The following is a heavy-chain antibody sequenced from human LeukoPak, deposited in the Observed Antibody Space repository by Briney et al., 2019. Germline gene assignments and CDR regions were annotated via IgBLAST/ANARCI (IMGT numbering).Heavy chain of an antibody. D-gene: IGHD7-27*01. Sequence: PGGSLRLSCAASAFTFSVYSMHWVRRAPGRGREWISYIDTSSSTMYYADSVMGRFTISRDNAKQTLYLQMNSLRDEDTAVYYCAREDDSWGPNNLDLWGQGTMATVSS. V-gene: IGHV3-48*02. J-gene: IGHJ3*01. CDR2: IDTSSSTM. CDR3: AREDDSWGPNNLDL. CDR1: AFTFSVYS.